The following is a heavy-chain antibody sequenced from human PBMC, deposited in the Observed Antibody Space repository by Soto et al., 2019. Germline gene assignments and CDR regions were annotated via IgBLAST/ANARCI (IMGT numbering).Heavy chain of an antibody. CDR3: ARSVPAAIWNYYYGMDV. D-gene: IGHD2-2*01. J-gene: IGHJ6*02. CDR2: ISYDGSNK. CDR1: GFTFSSYG. Sequence: GGSLRLSCAASGFTFSSYGMHWVRQAPGKGLEWVAVISYDGSNKYYADSVKGRFTISRDNSKNTLYLQMNSLRAEDTAVYYCARSVPAAIWNYYYGMDVWGQGTTVTVSS. V-gene: IGHV3-30*03.